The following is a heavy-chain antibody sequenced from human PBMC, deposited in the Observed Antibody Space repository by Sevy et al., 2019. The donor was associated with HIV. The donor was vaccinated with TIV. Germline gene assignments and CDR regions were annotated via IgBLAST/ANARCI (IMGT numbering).Heavy chain of an antibody. D-gene: IGHD6-13*01. CDR1: GGTFSSYA. CDR2: IIPIFGTA. Sequence: ASVKVSCKASGGTFSSYAISWVRQAPGQGLEWMGGIIPIFGTANYAQKFQGRVTITADESTSTAYMELSSPRSEDTAVYYCAKRAIAAAGPYYYYGMDVWGQGTTVTVSS. J-gene: IGHJ6*02. CDR3: AKRAIAAAGPYYYYGMDV. V-gene: IGHV1-69*13.